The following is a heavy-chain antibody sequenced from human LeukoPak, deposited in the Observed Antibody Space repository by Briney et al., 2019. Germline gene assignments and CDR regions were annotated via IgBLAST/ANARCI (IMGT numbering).Heavy chain of an antibody. CDR1: GFTFSSYS. CDR3: TRDLMDYDVSTGLHHYYMDV. CDR2: ISSSSSYI. Sequence: GGSLRLSCAASGFTFSSYSMNWVRQAPGKGLEWVSSISSSSSYIYYADSVKGRFTISRDNAKNSLYLQMNSLRAEDTAVYYCTRDLMDYDVSTGLHHYYMDVWGQGTTVTASS. D-gene: IGHD3-9*01. J-gene: IGHJ6*02. V-gene: IGHV3-21*01.